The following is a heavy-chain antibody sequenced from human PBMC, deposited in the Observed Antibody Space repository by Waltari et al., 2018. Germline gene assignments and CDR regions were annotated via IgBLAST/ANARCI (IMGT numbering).Heavy chain of an antibody. V-gene: IGHV4-4*02. Sequence: QVQLQESGPGLVKPSGTLSLTCTVSGDSISNNFFWSWVRQSPGKGLEWIGQVHQSGRSNYNPSLGSRVTVSMDTSKNQFSLKMTSVTAADTAIYYCASDRGRGLYLDSWGQGTLVTVSP. J-gene: IGHJ4*02. CDR2: VHQSGRS. D-gene: IGHD2-15*01. CDR1: GDSISNNFF. CDR3: ASDRGRGLYLDS.